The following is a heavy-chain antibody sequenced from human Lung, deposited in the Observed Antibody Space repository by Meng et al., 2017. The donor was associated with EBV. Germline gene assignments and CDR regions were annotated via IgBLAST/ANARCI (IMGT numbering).Heavy chain of an antibody. CDR1: GLTFNDYY. CDR2: ISYSGSTI. CDR3: ASTPGSYYDF. V-gene: IGHV3-11*01. Sequence: QVQLVESGGGVVRPGGSXXLSCATFGLTFNDYYMSWFRQAPGKGLEWVSNISYSGSTIYYADSVKGRFTISRDNAKNSLYLQMNSLRAEDTAVYYCASTPGSYYDFWGQGTLVTVSS. J-gene: IGHJ4*02. D-gene: IGHD3-10*01.